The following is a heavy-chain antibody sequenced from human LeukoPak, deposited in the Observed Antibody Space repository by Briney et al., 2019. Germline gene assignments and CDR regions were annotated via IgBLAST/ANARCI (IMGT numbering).Heavy chain of an antibody. CDR2: IYPGDSDT. Sequence: GESLKISCQGSGYSFTSYWIGWVRQMPGKGLEWMGIIYPGDSDTRYSPSFQGQVTISADKSTSTAYLQWSSLKASDTAMYYCARNRCSSTSCPIDYWGQGTLVTVSS. D-gene: IGHD2-2*01. V-gene: IGHV5-51*01. CDR3: ARNRCSSTSCPIDY. J-gene: IGHJ4*02. CDR1: GYSFTSYW.